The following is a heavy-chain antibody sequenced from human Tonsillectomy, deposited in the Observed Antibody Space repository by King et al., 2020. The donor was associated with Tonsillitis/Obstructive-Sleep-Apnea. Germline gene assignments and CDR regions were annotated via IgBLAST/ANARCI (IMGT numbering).Heavy chain of an antibody. CDR3: ARRHSVTVVPFDF. CDR1: NGSFSYYY. J-gene: IGHJ4*02. D-gene: IGHD1-20*01. CDR2: INHSGST. V-gene: IGHV4-34*01. Sequence: VQLQQWGAGLLKPSETLSLTCAVYNGSFSYYYWSWIRQPPGKGLEWIGEINHSGSTNNNPSLKSRVTMSVDTSKNQFSLKLSSVTAADTAVYYCARRHSVTVVPFDFWGQGTLVTVSS.